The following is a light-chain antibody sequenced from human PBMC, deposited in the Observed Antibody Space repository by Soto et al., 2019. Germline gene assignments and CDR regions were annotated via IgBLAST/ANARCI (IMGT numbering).Light chain of an antibody. CDR2: DVS. CDR3: CSYAGSYTFVV. J-gene: IGLJ2*01. Sequence: QSVLTQPRSVSGSPGQSVTISCTGTSSDVGGYKYVSWYQQHPGKVPKLMIYDVSVRPSGVPDRFSGSKSGNTASLTISGLQAEDEADYYCCSYAGSYTFVVFGGGTKVTVL. V-gene: IGLV2-11*01. CDR1: SSDVGGYKY.